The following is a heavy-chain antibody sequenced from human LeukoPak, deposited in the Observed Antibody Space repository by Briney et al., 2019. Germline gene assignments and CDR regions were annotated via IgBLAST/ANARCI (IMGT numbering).Heavy chain of an antibody. D-gene: IGHD3-16*01. V-gene: IGHV1-2*02. CDR3: ARGERLSSVWGTIYYYYYMDV. J-gene: IGHJ6*03. CDR2: INPNSGAT. Sequence: ASVKVSCKASGYAFTGHYIHWVRQAPGQGLEWMGWINPNSGATNYVQKFQGRVTMTRDTSINTAYVELSNLRPDDTAVYYCARGERLSSVWGTIYYYYYMDVWGKGTTVTVSS. CDR1: GYAFTGHY.